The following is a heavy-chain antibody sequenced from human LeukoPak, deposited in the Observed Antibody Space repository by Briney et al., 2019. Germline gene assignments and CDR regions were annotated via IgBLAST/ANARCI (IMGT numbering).Heavy chain of an antibody. CDR1: GYTFTDYY. D-gene: IGHD4-23*01. J-gene: IGHJ6*03. CDR3: ARDFGIDYVGYYYYYMDV. CDR2: INPNSGGT. Sequence: GASVRVSCKASGYTFTDYYMHWMRQAPGQGLEWMGWINPNSGGTNYAQKFQGRVTMTRDTSISTAYMELSRLRSDDTAVYYCARDFGIDYVGYYYYYMDVWGKGTTVTISS. V-gene: IGHV1-2*02.